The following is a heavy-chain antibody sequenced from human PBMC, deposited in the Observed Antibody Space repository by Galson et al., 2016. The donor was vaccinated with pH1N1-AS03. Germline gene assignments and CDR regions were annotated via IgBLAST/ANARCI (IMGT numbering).Heavy chain of an antibody. D-gene: IGHD4-17*01. Sequence: PALVKPTQTLTLTCTFSGFSLSTSGVGVGWIRQAPGKALEWLAIIYWNDDIRYSPSLRNRLTITKDTSKSQVVLTMTNMDPVDTATYLFARAYYGDFADWFDPWGQGTLVTVSS. CDR3: ARAYYGDFADWFDP. V-gene: IGHV2-5*01. CDR1: GFSLSTSGVG. J-gene: IGHJ5*02. CDR2: IYWNDDI.